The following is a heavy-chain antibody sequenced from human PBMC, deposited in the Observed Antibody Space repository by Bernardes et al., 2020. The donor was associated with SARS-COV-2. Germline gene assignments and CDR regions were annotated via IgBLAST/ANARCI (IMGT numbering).Heavy chain of an antibody. CDR1: GGTFSSYA. CDR2: IIPIFGTA. V-gene: IGHV1-69*13. J-gene: IGHJ6*02. D-gene: IGHD6-6*01. Sequence: SVKVSCKASGGTFSSYAISWVRQAPGQGLEWMGGIIPIFGTANYAQKFQGRVTITADESTSTAYMELSSLRSEDTAVYYCARTSWAARSLSYYYGMDVWGQGTTVTVSS. CDR3: ARTSWAARSLSYYYGMDV.